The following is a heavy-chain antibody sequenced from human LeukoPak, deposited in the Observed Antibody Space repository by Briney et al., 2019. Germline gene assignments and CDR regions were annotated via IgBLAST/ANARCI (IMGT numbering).Heavy chain of an antibody. D-gene: IGHD6-19*01. V-gene: IGHV3-23*01. CDR2: ISGSGGST. CDR3: AKGHSSGWYEGYFDY. J-gene: IGHJ4*02. Sequence: GGSLRLACAASGFTFSSYAMSWARQAPGKGLEWVSVISGSGGSTYYADSVKGRFTISRDDSKNTLYLQMNSLRAEDTAVYYCAKGHSSGWYEGYFDYWGQGTLVTVSS. CDR1: GFTFSSYA.